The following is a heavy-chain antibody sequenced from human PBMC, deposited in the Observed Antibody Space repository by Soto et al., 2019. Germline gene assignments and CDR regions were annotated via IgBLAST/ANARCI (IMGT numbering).Heavy chain of an antibody. Sequence: QLQLQESGSGLVKPSQTLSLTCAVSGGSISSGGYSWSWIRQPPGKGLEWIGYSYNSGSTYYNPSLISPVALSVDSPMNQFPLKLSSVTVGDTAVNYCAILPARWGQGTLV. CDR1: GGSISSGGYS. V-gene: IGHV4-30-2*01. D-gene: IGHD2-2*01. CDR3: AILPAR. J-gene: IGHJ4*02. CDR2: SYNSGST.